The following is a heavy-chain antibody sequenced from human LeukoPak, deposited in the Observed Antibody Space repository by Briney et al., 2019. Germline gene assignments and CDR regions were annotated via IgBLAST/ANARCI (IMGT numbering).Heavy chain of an antibody. Sequence: ASVKVSCKASGYTFAAYYMCWVRQAPGQGLEWMGWIRPNSGVTNYTQKFQGRVTMTRDTSISTAYMELSRLRSDDTAMYYCARYKYYYDSSGRYYFDYWGQGTLVTVSS. CDR2: IRPNSGVT. CDR3: ARYKYYYDSSGRYYFDY. V-gene: IGHV1-2*02. CDR1: GYTFAAYY. D-gene: IGHD3-22*01. J-gene: IGHJ4*02.